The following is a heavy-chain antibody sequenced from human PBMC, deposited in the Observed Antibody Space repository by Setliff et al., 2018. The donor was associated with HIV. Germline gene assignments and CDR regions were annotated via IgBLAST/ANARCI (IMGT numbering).Heavy chain of an antibody. V-gene: IGHV4-34*01. CDR1: GGSFSGYY. CDR2: IIHSGGT. J-gene: IGHJ4*02. D-gene: IGHD2-15*01. CDR3: ARGGLGVVGAIDY. Sequence: PSETLSLTCAVYGGSFSGYYWTWIRQPPGRGLEWLGEIIHSGGTNYNRSLKSRVTISVDTSKNPFSLNLSSVTAAATAVYYCARGGLGVVGAIDYWSQGTLVTVSS.